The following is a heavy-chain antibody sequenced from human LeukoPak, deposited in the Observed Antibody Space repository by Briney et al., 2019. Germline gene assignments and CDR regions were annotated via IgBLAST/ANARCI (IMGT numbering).Heavy chain of an antibody. CDR2: IYSGGST. D-gene: IGHD2-15*01. J-gene: IGHJ4*02. V-gene: IGHV3-53*01. CDR3: ARGLLLNQFDY. CDR1: GFTVSSNY. Sequence: GGSLRLSCAASGFTVSSNYMSWVRQAPGKGLEWVSVIYSGGSTYYADSVKGRFTISRDNSKNTLYLQMNSVRAEDTAVYYCARGLLLNQFDYWGQGTLVTVSS.